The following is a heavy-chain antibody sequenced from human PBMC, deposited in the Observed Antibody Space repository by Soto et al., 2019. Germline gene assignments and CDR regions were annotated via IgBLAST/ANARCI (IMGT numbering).Heavy chain of an antibody. Sequence: GSLRLSCAASGFTFSSYSMNWVRQAPGKGLEWVSSISSSSSYIYYADSVKGRFTISRDNAKNSLYLQMNSLRAEGTAVYYCARDAGSYYSLSYYGMDVWGQGTTVTVSS. V-gene: IGHV3-21*01. J-gene: IGHJ6*02. CDR1: GFTFSSYS. D-gene: IGHD1-26*01. CDR3: ARDAGSYYSLSYYGMDV. CDR2: ISSSSSYI.